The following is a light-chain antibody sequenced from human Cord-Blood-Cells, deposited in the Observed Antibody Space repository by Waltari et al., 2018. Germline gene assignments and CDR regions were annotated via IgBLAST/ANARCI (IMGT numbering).Light chain of an antibody. CDR2: GNS. V-gene: IGLV1-40*01. CDR3: QSYDSSLSGYV. J-gene: IGLJ1*01. CDR1: SYTIGAGYY. Sequence: QSVLTPPPSVSGAPGQRVNISCTGSSYTIGAGYYVHWYQQLPGTAPKLLIYGNSHRPSGVPDRFSGSKSGTSASLAITGLQAEDEADYYCQSYDSSLSGYVFGTGTKVTVL.